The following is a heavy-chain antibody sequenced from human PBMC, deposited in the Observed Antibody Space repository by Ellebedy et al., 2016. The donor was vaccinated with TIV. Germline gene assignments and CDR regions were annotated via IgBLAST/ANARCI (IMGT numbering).Heavy chain of an antibody. V-gene: IGHV1-69*13. CDR3: AREAPSYDSSGYYYFDY. D-gene: IGHD3-22*01. CDR1: GGTFSSYA. Sequence: SVKVSCXASGGTFSSYAISWVRQAPGQGLEWMGGIIPIFGTANYAQKFQGRVTITADESTSTAYMELSSLRSEDTAVYYCAREAPSYDSSGYYYFDYWGQGTLVTVSS. J-gene: IGHJ4*02. CDR2: IIPIFGTA.